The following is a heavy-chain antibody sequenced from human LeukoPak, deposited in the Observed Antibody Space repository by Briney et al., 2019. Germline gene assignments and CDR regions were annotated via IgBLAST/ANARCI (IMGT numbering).Heavy chain of an antibody. Sequence: ASVKVSCKASGGTFSSYAISWVRQAPGQGLEWMGRIIPILGIANYAQKFQGRVTITADKSTSTACMELSSLRSEDTAVYYCARAPYSSGWYGTYYFDYWGQGTLVTVSS. J-gene: IGHJ4*02. CDR2: IIPILGIA. D-gene: IGHD6-19*01. V-gene: IGHV1-69*04. CDR3: ARAPYSSGWYGTYYFDY. CDR1: GGTFSSYA.